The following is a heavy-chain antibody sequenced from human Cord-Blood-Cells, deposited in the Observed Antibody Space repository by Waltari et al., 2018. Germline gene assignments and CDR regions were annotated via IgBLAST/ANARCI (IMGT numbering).Heavy chain of an antibody. CDR2: ILYDGSKK. V-gene: IGHV3-33*01. Sequence: QVQLVESGVGVVQRGRSLRHSCAASGFTFSIYGMHRVRPAQGKGLEEVERILYDGSKKYKADSVKGRLTSTRDNSKSPLYLQMNCLRDEVTAVYYYARPLGWELLWGSFDIWGQGTMLTVSS. CDR1: GFTFSIYG. CDR3: ARPLGWELLWGSFDI. D-gene: IGHD1-26*01. J-gene: IGHJ3*02.